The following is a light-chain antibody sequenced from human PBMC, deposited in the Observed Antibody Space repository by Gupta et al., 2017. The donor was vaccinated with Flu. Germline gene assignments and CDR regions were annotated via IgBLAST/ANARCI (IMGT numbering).Light chain of an antibody. CDR1: QNIDNY. J-gene: IGKJ2*01. V-gene: IGKV1-39*01. Sequence: DIQLTQSPSSLSASVGARVTITCRASQNIDNYLSWYQHKPGKAPEALIYGASGLQSGVPSRFSGSGSGTHYTLTISSLQPEDFATYYCQQSDRAPYTFGQGTKLEIK. CDR2: GAS. CDR3: QQSDRAPYT.